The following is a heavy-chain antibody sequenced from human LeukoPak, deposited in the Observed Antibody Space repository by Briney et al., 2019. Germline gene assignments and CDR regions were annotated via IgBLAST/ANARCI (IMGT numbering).Heavy chain of an antibody. CDR3: ARGSLIVVGDFDY. V-gene: IGHV1-2*02. CDR1: GNTFTGYH. D-gene: IGHD3-22*01. CDR2: ISPNSGGT. J-gene: IGHJ4*02. Sequence: ASVKVSCKAHGNTFTGYHIHWVRQAPGQGLEWMGWISPNSGGTNYAEKFQGRVTMTRDTSISTAYMEPTRLRSDDTAVYYCARGSLIVVGDFDYWGQGTLVTVSS.